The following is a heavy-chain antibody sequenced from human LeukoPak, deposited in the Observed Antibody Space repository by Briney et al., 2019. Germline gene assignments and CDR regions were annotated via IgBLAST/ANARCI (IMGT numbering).Heavy chain of an antibody. CDR3: ARDRRGATIFFNDWFDP. V-gene: IGHV1-3*01. Sequence: GASVKVSCKASGYTFTSYAMHWVRQAPGQRLEWMGWISAYNGNTNYAQKLQGRVTMTTDTSTSTAYMELRSLRSDDTAVYYCARDRRGATIFFNDWFDPWGQGTLVTVSS. J-gene: IGHJ5*02. D-gene: IGHD5-12*01. CDR1: GYTFTSYA. CDR2: ISAYNGNT.